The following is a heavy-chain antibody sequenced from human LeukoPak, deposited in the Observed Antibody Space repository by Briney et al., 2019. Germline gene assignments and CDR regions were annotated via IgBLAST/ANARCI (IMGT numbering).Heavy chain of an antibody. Sequence: PGGSLRLSCAASGFTFSSYWMSWVRQAPGKGLEWVANIKQGGSEKYYVDSVKGRFTISRDNAKNSLYLQMNSLRAEDTAVYYCASGTVITFGGVPNWGQGTLVTVSS. J-gene: IGHJ4*02. V-gene: IGHV3-7*01. CDR2: IKQGGSEK. D-gene: IGHD3-16*01. CDR3: ASGTVITFGGVPN. CDR1: GFTFSSYW.